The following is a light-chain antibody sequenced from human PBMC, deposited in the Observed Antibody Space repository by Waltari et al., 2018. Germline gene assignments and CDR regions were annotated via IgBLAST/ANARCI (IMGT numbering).Light chain of an antibody. CDR1: PSFGIS. CDR2: DAS. CDR3: QQRSKWPLT. J-gene: IGKJ1*01. V-gene: IGKV3-11*01. Sequence: EIVLTQPPATLSLSPGERATPSCRASPSFGISLAWYQQKPGQAPRLLIYDASNRATGILVRFSGSGSGTDFTLTISSLEPEDFAVYYCQQRSKWPLTFGQGTKVEIK.